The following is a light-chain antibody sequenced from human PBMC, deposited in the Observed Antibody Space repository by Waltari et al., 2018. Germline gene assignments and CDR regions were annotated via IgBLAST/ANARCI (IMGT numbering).Light chain of an antibody. CDR3: QQGSILPLT. J-gene: IGKJ4*01. V-gene: IGKV3-11*01. CDR2: DTT. Sequence: EVVLTQSPVTLSLSAGERASLSCRASKSVYKYLAWYQQRPGQPPRLLIYDTTNRAAGVPGRFSGSGYGTDFTLTITSLEAEDFAVYFCQQGSILPLTFGGGTRVEIK. CDR1: KSVYKY.